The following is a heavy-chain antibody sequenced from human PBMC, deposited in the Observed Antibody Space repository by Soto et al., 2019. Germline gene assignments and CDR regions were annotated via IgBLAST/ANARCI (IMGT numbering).Heavy chain of an antibody. CDR3: ARAGYSSSSFYYYGMDV. V-gene: IGHV1-69*13. D-gene: IGHD6-6*01. CDR1: GGTFSSYA. J-gene: IGHJ6*02. CDR2: IIPIFGTA. Sequence: SVNVYCKASGGTFSSYAISWVRQDPGQGLEWMGGIIPIFGTANYAQKFQGRVTITADESTSTAYMELSSLRSEDTAVYYCARAGYSSSSFYYYGMDVWGQGTTVTVSS.